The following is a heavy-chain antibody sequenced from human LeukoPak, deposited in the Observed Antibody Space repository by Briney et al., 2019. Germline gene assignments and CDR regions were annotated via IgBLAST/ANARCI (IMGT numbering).Heavy chain of an antibody. CDR1: GFTFDDYA. CDR2: ISWNSGSI. Sequence: GGSLRLSCAASGFTFDDYAMHWVRHAPGKGLEWVSGISWNSGSIGYADSVKGRFTISRDNAKNSLYLQMNSLRAEDTALYYCAKDIGSGSDTLHGGGDDYWGQGTLVTVSS. V-gene: IGHV3-9*01. D-gene: IGHD1-26*01. J-gene: IGHJ4*02. CDR3: AKDIGSGSDTLHGGGDDY.